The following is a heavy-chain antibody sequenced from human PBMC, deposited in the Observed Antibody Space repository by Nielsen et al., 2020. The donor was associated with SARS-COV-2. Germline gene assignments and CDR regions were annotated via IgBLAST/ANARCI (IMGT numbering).Heavy chain of an antibody. J-gene: IGHJ4*02. D-gene: IGHD5-18*01. V-gene: IGHV4-31*03. Sequence: LRLSCTVSGGSISSGGYYWSWIRQHPGKGLEWIGYIYYSGSTYYNPSLKSRVTISVDTSKNQFSLKLSSVTAAGTAVYYCANLGYSYGYWGQGTLVTVSS. CDR2: IYYSGST. CDR1: GGSISSGGYY. CDR3: ANLGYSYGY.